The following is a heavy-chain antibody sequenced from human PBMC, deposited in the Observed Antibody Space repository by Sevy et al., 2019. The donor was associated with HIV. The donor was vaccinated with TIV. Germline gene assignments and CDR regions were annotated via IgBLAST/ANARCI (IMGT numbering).Heavy chain of an antibody. D-gene: IGHD1-26*01. J-gene: IGHJ4*02. CDR2: ITPDSGDT. CDR1: GYIFGIYD. CDR3: ARGRAPDNGRYYFDS. Sequence: ASVKVSCKASGYIFGIYDISWVRQATGQGLEWMGWITPDSGDTNYAQKLQGRVTMTTDTSTRTSYMELSSLTSDDAGVYYCARGRAPDNGRYYFDSWAQGTLVTVSS. V-gene: IGHV1-18*01.